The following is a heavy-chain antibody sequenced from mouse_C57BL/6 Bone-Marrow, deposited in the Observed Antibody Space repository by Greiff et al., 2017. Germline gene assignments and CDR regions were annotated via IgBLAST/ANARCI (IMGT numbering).Heavy chain of an antibody. CDR2: IYPGSGST. J-gene: IGHJ2*01. V-gene: IGHV1-55*01. CDR3: ARDSYYCDY. Sequence: QVQLQQPGAELVKPGASVKMSCKASGYTFTSYWITWVKQRPGQGLEWIGDIYPGSGSTNYNEKFKSKATLTVDTSSSAAYMQISSLTAEDSAVYDGARDSYYCDYWGQGTTLTVSA. CDR1: GYTFTSYW.